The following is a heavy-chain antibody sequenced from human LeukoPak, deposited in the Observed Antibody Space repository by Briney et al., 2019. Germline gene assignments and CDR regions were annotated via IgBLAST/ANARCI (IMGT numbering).Heavy chain of an antibody. CDR2: IKQDGSEK. Sequence: GGSLRLSCAASGFTFSSYWMSWVRQAPGKGLEWVANIKQDGSEKYYVDSVKGRFTISRDNAKNSLYLQMNSLRAEDAAVYYCAKDRSAAAPYCFDYWGQGTLVTVSS. V-gene: IGHV3-7*03. CDR1: GFTFSSYW. CDR3: AKDRSAAAPYCFDY. D-gene: IGHD6-13*01. J-gene: IGHJ4*02.